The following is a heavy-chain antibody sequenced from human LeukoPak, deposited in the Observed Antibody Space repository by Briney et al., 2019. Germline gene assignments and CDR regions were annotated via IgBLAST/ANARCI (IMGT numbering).Heavy chain of an antibody. CDR1: GFTFSGRA. D-gene: IGHD2-15*01. J-gene: IGHJ4*02. Sequence: PGGSLRLSCAASGFTFSGRAITCVRQAPGKGLECASVISGDGGSTYHADSVRGRFTISRDNSKNTLYLQMNSLRAEDTAVYYCARLNGKYCSGGSCYVDYWGQGTLVTVSS. CDR3: ARLNGKYCSGGSCYVDY. CDR2: ISGDGGST. V-gene: IGHV3-23*01.